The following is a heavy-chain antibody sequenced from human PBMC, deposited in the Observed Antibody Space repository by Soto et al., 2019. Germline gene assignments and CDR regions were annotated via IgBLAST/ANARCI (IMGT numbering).Heavy chain of an antibody. V-gene: IGHV1-69*01. CDR3: ARDWGIAARPYYYGMDV. CDR1: GGTFSSYA. D-gene: IGHD6-6*01. J-gene: IGHJ6*02. CDR2: IIPIFGTA. Sequence: QVQLVQSGAEVKKPGSSVKVSCKASGGTFSSYAISWVRHAPGQGLEWMGGIIPIFGTANYAQKCQGRVTITADESTSTAYLELSSLGSEDAAVYYCARDWGIAARPYYYGMDVWGQGTTVTVSS.